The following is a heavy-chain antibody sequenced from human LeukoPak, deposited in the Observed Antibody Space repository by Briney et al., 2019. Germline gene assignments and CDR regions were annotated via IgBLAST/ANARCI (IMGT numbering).Heavy chain of an antibody. CDR1: GFTFSDYY. CDR2: ISGSDNSM. Sequence: KSGGSLRLSCEASGFTFSDYYMSWIRQAPGKGLEWISYISGSDNSMYYVDSVKGRFTISRDNAKNSLYLQMNSLRAEDTAVYYCARTLWPYDAFDIWGQGTMVTVSS. J-gene: IGHJ3*02. CDR3: ARTLWPYDAFDI. V-gene: IGHV3-11*04. D-gene: IGHD2-21*01.